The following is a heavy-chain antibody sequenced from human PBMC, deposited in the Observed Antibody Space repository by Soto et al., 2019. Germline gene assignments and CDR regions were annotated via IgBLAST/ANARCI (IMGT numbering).Heavy chain of an antibody. V-gene: IGHV3-48*01. CDR3: AREQGGVSDY. Sequence: EVQLVESGGGLVQPGGSLRLSCAASGFTFSSYSMNWVRQAPGKGLEWVSYISSSSSTIYYADSVKGRFTISRDNAKNSLDLQMKSLRAEDTSVYYCAREQGGVSDYWGHGTLGTVSS. D-gene: IGHD3-16*01. CDR2: ISSSSSTI. CDR1: GFTFSSYS. J-gene: IGHJ4*01.